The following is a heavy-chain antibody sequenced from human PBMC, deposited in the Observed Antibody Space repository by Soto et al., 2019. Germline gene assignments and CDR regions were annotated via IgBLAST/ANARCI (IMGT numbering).Heavy chain of an antibody. CDR2: ISDSGGST. CDR1: GFTFNIYA. CDR3: ARRPLGVYFDY. V-gene: IGHV3-23*01. Sequence: EVQLLESGGGLVQPGGSLRLSCAASGFTFNIYAMSWVRQAPGKGLEWVSTISDSGGSTYYADSVKGRFTISRDNSKNTLYLQMNSLTAEDTAVYYCARRPLGVYFDYWGQGTLVTVSS. J-gene: IGHJ4*02. D-gene: IGHD3-10*01.